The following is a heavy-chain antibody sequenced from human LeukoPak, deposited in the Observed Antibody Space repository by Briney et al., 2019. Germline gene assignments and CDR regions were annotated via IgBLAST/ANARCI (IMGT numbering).Heavy chain of an antibody. CDR1: GGSFSGYY. Sequence: PSETLSLTCAVYGGSFSGYYWNWIRQPPGKGLEWIGEINHSGSTNYNPSLRSRVTISVDTSKSQFSLKLSSVTAADTAVYYCARAQYVDISGLYPGYWGQGTLVTVSS. CDR2: INHSGST. V-gene: IGHV4-34*01. J-gene: IGHJ4*02. CDR3: ARAQYVDISGLYPGY. D-gene: IGHD3-22*01.